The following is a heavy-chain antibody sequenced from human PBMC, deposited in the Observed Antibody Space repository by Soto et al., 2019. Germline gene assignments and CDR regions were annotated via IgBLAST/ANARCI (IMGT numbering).Heavy chain of an antibody. CDR2: IYYSGST. J-gene: IGHJ4*02. CDR3: ARGKTVAAAGPFDY. V-gene: IGHV4-31*03. CDR1: GGSISSSGYY. Sequence: SETLSLTCTVSGGSISSSGYYWGWIRQPPGKGLEWIGYIYYSGSTYYNPSLKSRVTISVDTSKNQFSLKLSSVTAADTAVYYCARGKTVAAAGPFDYWGQGTLVTVSS. D-gene: IGHD6-13*01.